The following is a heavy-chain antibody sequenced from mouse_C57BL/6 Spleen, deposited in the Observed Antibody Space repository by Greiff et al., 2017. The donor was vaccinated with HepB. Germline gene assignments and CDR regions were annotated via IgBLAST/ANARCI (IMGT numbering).Heavy chain of an antibody. D-gene: IGHD1-1*01. CDR1: GFTFSDYG. CDR2: ISSGSSTI. V-gene: IGHV5-17*01. CDR3: ARRRDYGSPHWYFDV. Sequence: EVQLVESGGGLVKPGGSLKLSCAASGFTFSDYGMHWVRQAPEKGLEWVAYISSGSSTIYYADTVKGRFTISRDNAKNTLFLQMTSLRSEDTAMYYCARRRDYGSPHWYFDVWGTGTTVTVSS. J-gene: IGHJ1*03.